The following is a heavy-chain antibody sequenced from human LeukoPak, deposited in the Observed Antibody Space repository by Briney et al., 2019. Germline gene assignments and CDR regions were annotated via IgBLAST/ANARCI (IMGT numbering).Heavy chain of an antibody. D-gene: IGHD3-22*01. CDR1: GGSFSGYY. V-gene: IGHV4-34*01. Sequence: PSETLSLTCAVYGGSFSGYYWSWIRQPPGEGLEWIGEINHSGSTNYNPSLKSRVTISVDTSKNQFSLKLSSVTAADTAVYYCARTKYYYDSSGYRKYFDYWGQGTLVTVSS. CDR2: INHSGST. CDR3: ARTKYYYDSSGYRKYFDY. J-gene: IGHJ4*02.